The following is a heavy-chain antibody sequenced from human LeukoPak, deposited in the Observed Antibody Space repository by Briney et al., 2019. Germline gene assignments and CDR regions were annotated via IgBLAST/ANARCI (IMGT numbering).Heavy chain of an antibody. J-gene: IGHJ5*02. CDR3: ARAVVVAATDRHGLQLNNWFDP. V-gene: IGHV4-34*01. Sequence: SETLSLTCAVYGGSFSGYYWSWIRQPPGKGLEWIGEINHSGSTNYNPSLKSRVTISVDTSKNQFSLKLSSVTAADTAVYYCARAVVVAATDRHGLQLNNWFDPWGQGTLVTVSS. D-gene: IGHD2-15*01. CDR1: GGSFSGYY. CDR2: INHSGST.